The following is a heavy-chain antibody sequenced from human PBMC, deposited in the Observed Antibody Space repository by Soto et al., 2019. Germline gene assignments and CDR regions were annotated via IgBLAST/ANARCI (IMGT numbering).Heavy chain of an antibody. V-gene: IGHV4-34*01. J-gene: IGHJ5*02. CDR2: INHSGST. CDR1: GGSFSGYY. CDR3: AATKINVVPAAKSRKFDP. D-gene: IGHD2-2*01. Sequence: PSETLSLTCAVYGGSFSGYYWSWIRQPPGKGLEWIGEINHSGSTNYNPSLKSRVTISVDTSKNQFSLKLSSVTAADTAVYYCAATKINVVPAAKSRKFDPWGQGTLVTVS.